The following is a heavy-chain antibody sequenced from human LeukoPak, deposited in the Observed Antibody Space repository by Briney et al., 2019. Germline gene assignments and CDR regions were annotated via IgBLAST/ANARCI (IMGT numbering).Heavy chain of an antibody. CDR2: IIPISGTT. V-gene: IGHV1-69*06. CDR1: GYTFTGYY. D-gene: IGHD3-10*01. J-gene: IGHJ4*02. Sequence: GASVKVSCKTSGYTFTGYYMHWVRQAPGQGLEWMGGIIPISGTTNYAQKFQGRVTITADKSTSTAYMELSSLRSEDTAVYYCASHYGSGTFYSPFDYWGQGTLVTVSS. CDR3: ASHYGSGTFYSPFDY.